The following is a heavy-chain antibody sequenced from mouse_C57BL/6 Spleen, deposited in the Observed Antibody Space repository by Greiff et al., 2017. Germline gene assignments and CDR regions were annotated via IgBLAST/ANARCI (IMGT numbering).Heavy chain of an antibody. J-gene: IGHJ4*01. V-gene: IGHV1-82*01. CDR3: VPPAIYYDYDGGYYAMDY. CDR2: IYPGDGDT. Sequence: QVQLQQSGPELVKPGASVKISCKASGYAFSSSWMNWVKQRPGKGLEWIGRIYPGDGDTNYNGKFKGKATLTADKSSSTAYMQLSSLTSEDSAVYFCVPPAIYYDYDGGYYAMDYWGQGTSVTVSS. CDR1: GYAFSSSW. D-gene: IGHD2-4*01.